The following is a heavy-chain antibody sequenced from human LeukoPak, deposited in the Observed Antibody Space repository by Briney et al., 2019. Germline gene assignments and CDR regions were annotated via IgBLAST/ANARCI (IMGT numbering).Heavy chain of an antibody. J-gene: IGHJ4*02. CDR3: ARGAYSSSSKAEDY. CDR2: IYYSGST. V-gene: IGHV4-30-4*01. Sequence: SETLSLTCTVSGGSISSGDYYWSWIRQPPGKGLEWIGYIYYSGSTYYNPSLKSRVTISVDTSKNQFSLKLSSVTAADTAVYYCARGAYSSSSKAEDYWGQGTLVTVSS. D-gene: IGHD6-6*01. CDR1: GGSISSGDYY.